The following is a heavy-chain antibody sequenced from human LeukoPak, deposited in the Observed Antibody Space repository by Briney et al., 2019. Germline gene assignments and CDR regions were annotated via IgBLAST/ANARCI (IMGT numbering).Heavy chain of an antibody. CDR2: IYYSGST. Sequence: SQTLSLTCTVSGGSISSGVYYWSWIRQPPGKGLEWIGYIYYSGSTNYNPSLKSRVTISVDTSKNQFSLKLSSVTAADTAVYYCARGSAGKERRWFDPWGQGTLVTVSS. D-gene: IGHD1-1*01. J-gene: IGHJ5*02. CDR1: GGSISSGVYY. V-gene: IGHV4-61*08. CDR3: ARGSAGKERRWFDP.